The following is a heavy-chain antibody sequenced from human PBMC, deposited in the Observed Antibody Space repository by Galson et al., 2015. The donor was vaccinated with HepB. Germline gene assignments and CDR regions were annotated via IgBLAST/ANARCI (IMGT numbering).Heavy chain of an antibody. J-gene: IGHJ4*02. CDR1: GFTFSSYG. Sequence: SLRLSCAASGFTFSSYGMHWVRQAPGKGLEWVSDISSTSSRTDYGDSVKGRFTISRDNSKNTLYLQMNSLRVEDTALYYCAELGAHNPLDYWGQGTLVTVSS. CDR3: AELGAHNPLDY. D-gene: IGHD5-24*01. V-gene: IGHV3-23*01. CDR2: ISSTSSRT.